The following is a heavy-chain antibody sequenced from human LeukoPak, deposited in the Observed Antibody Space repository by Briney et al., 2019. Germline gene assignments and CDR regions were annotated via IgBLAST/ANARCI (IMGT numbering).Heavy chain of an antibody. CDR3: VKDALRYCSSTSCYADY. CDR2: ISSNGGST. Sequence: GGSLRLSCSASGFTFSSYVMHWVRQAPGKGLEYVLAISSNGGSTYYADSVKGRFTISRDNSKNTLYLQMSSLRAEDTAVYYCVKDALRYCSSTSCYADYWGQGTLVTVSS. D-gene: IGHD2-2*01. CDR1: GFTFSSYV. J-gene: IGHJ4*02. V-gene: IGHV3-64D*06.